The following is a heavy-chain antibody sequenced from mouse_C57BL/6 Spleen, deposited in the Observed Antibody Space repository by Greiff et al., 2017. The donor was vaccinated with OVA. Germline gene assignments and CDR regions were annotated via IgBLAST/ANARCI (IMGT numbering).Heavy chain of an antibody. Sequence: EVQGVESGGGLVKPGGSLKLSCAASGFTFSDYGMHWVRQAPEKGLEWVAYISSGSSTIYYADTVQGRFTISRDNAKNTLFLQMTSLRSEDTAMYYCAKQYYGSSPWYFDVWGTGTTVTVSS. CDR3: AKQYYGSSPWYFDV. CDR2: ISSGSSTI. CDR1: GFTFSDYG. V-gene: IGHV5-17*01. D-gene: IGHD1-1*01. J-gene: IGHJ1*03.